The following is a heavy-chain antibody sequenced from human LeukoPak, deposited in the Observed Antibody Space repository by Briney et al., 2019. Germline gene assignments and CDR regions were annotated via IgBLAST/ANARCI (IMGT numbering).Heavy chain of an antibody. V-gene: IGHV3-21*01. CDR2: ITRSSTYI. D-gene: IGHD6-6*01. CDR1: GFTFSSYS. J-gene: IGHJ4*02. Sequence: PGGSLRLSCAASGFTFSSYSMNWVRQAPGKGLEWVSSITRSSTYIYYADSVKGRFTISKDNAKNSLYLQMNSLRAEDTAVYYCVREFEYSTSTGLDYWGQGTLATVSS. CDR3: VREFEYSTSTGLDY.